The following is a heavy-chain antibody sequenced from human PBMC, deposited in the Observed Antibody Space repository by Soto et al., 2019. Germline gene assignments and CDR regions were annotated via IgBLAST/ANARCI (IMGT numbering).Heavy chain of an antibody. CDR2: IHHDGGT. CDR1: GGSFSRYH. D-gene: IGHD3-10*01. J-gene: IGHJ4*02. CDR3: ARGYGEEWPTSDF. Sequence: QVQLQQWGAGLLKPSETLSLTCTVYGGSFSRYHWNWIRQAPGKGLEWIGEIHHDGGTNYSPSLEGGVTISVDTSKNEFSLKLSSVTAADTAVYYCARGYGEEWPTSDFWGQGTLVTVSS. V-gene: IGHV4-34*01.